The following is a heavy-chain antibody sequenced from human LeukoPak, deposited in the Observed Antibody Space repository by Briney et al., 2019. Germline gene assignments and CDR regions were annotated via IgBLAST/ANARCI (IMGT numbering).Heavy chain of an antibody. CDR1: GYTLTELS. D-gene: IGHD5-24*01. J-gene: IGHJ4*02. Sequence: EASVKVSCKVSGYTLTELSMHWVRQAPGKGLEWMGGFDPEDGETIYAQKFQGRVTMTEDTSTDTAYMELSSLRSEDTAVYYCATAPRWGYYFDYWGQGTLVTVSS. CDR3: ATAPRWGYYFDY. V-gene: IGHV1-24*01. CDR2: FDPEDGET.